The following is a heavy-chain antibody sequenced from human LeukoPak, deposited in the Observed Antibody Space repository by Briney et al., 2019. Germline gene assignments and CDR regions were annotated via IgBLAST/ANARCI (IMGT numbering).Heavy chain of an antibody. V-gene: IGHV3-48*03. Sequence: GGSLRLSCAASGFPANKYEMHWVRQAPGKGLEWVSYIDAGGTSTNYADSVWGRFTLSRDNAQNSVHLQMNSLRDEDTAVYYCVRGRLLRSTKYFDYWGQGALVTVSS. D-gene: IGHD2-21*02. CDR1: GFPANKYE. J-gene: IGHJ4*02. CDR3: VRGRLLRSTKYFDY. CDR2: IDAGGTST.